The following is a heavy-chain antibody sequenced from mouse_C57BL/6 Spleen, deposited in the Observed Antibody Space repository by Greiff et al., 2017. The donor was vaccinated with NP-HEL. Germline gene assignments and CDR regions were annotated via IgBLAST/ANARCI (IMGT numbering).Heavy chain of an antibody. Sequence: QVQLQQSGAELVRPGASVKLSCKASGYTFTDYYINWVKQRPGQGLEWIARIYPGSGNTYYNEKFKGKATLTAEKSSSTAYMQLSSLTSEDSAVYFCASPTAQASMDYWGQGTSVTVSS. CDR3: ASPTAQASMDY. V-gene: IGHV1-76*01. D-gene: IGHD3-2*02. CDR2: IYPGSGNT. CDR1: GYTFTDYY. J-gene: IGHJ4*01.